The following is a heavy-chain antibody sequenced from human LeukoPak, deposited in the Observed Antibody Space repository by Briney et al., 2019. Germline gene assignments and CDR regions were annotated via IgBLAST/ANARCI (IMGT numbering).Heavy chain of an antibody. Sequence: PGGSLRRSCAASGFTFDDYGMSWVRQAPGKGLEWVSGTNWNGGSTGYADSVKGRFTISRDNAENSLYLQMNSLRDEDTAVYYCARDPYSGGYGAYYYYYMDVWGKGTTVTVSS. CDR2: TNWNGGST. CDR3: ARDPYSGGYGAYYYYYMDV. J-gene: IGHJ6*03. CDR1: GFTFDDYG. D-gene: IGHD6-19*01. V-gene: IGHV3-20*04.